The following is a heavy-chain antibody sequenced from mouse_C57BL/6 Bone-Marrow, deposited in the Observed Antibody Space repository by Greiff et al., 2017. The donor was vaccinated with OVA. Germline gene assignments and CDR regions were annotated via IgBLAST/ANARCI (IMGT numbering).Heavy chain of an antibody. CDR1: GYTFTSYW. D-gene: IGHD2-3*01. J-gene: IGHJ3*01. V-gene: IGHV1-50*01. CDR3: ARRDGYYEAY. Sequence: QVQLKQPGAELVKPGASVKLSCKASGYTFTSYWMQWVKQRPGQGLEWIGEIDPSDSYTNYNQKFKGKATLTVDTSSSTAYMQLSSLTSEDSAVYYCARRDGYYEAYWGQGTLVTVSA. CDR2: IDPSDSYT.